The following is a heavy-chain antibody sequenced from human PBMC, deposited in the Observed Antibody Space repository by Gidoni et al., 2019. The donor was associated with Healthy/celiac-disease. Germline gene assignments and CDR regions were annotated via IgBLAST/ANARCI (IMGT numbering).Heavy chain of an antibody. D-gene: IGHD4-17*01. CDR2: ISGSGGST. V-gene: IGHV3-23*01. J-gene: IGHJ4*02. Sequence: EVQLLESGGGLVQPGGSLRPACAAAGFAFSSYAMCWVRQAPGKGLEWVSAISGSGGSTYYADSVKGRFTISRDNSKNTLYLQMNSLRAEDTAVYYCAAAYGDYPFYFDYWGQGTLVTVSS. CDR1: GFAFSSYA. CDR3: AAAYGDYPFYFDY.